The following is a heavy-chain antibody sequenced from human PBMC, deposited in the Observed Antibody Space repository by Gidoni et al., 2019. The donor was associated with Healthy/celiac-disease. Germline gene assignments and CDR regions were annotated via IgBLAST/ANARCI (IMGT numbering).Heavy chain of an antibody. J-gene: IGHJ4*02. CDR1: GFTFCRYS. D-gene: IGHD2-2*02. V-gene: IGHV3-30*18. Sequence: HVQLVVSGGGVVQPGRSLRPYCAASGFTFCRYSLHWVRQAPGKGLEWVAVISYDGSNKYYADTVKGRFTISRDNSKNTLYLKMNSLRAEDTAVYYCAKADPLGYCSSTSCYTLDYWGQGTLVTVSS. CDR3: AKADPLGYCSSTSCYTLDY. CDR2: ISYDGSNK.